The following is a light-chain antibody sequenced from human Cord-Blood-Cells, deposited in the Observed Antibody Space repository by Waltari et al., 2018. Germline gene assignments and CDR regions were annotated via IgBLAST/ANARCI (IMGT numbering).Light chain of an antibody. Sequence: DIQMTQSPSSLSASVGDRVTITCQASQSISSYLNWYQQKPGTAPKLLSYAASSLQSGVPSRFSGSGSGTDFTLTISSLQPEDFATYYCQQSYSTPVTFGPGTKVDIK. CDR1: QSISSY. CDR3: QQSYSTPVT. J-gene: IGKJ3*01. V-gene: IGKV1-39*01. CDR2: AAS.